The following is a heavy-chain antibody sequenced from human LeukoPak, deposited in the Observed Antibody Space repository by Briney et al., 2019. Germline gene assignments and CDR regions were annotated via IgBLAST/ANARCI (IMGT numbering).Heavy chain of an antibody. CDR1: GYTFTSNY. CDR2: IYPRDGST. Sequence: GASVTVSCTASGYTFTSNYIHWVRQAPGQGLEWMGMIYPRDGSTSYAQEFQGRVTVTRDTSTSTVHMELSGLRSEDTAVYYCARDQEGFDYWGQGTLATVSS. CDR3: ARDQEGFDY. V-gene: IGHV1-46*01. J-gene: IGHJ4*02.